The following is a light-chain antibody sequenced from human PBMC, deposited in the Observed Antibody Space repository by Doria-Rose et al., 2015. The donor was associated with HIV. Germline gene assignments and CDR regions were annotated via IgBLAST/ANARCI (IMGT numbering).Light chain of an antibody. Sequence: TQSPSSLSASVGDRVNVPCRASQDISNSLAWYQQNPGKAPKVLFYDSSRLQSGVPSRFRGSGSGTDYTLTISSLQPEDLGTYYCQQYYNIPPTFGQGTRVEI. CDR3: QQYYNIPPT. V-gene: IGKV1-NL1*01. CDR2: DSS. J-gene: IGKJ1*01. CDR1: QDISNS.